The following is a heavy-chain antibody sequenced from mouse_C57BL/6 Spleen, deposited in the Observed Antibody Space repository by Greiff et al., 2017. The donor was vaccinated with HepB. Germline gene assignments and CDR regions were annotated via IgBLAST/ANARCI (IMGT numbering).Heavy chain of an antibody. Sequence: EVKLQESEGGLVQPGSSMKLSCTASGFTFSDYYMAWVRQVPEKGLEWVANINYDGSSTYYLDSLKSRFIISRDNAKNILYLQMSSLKSEDTATYYCARDPYFDVWGTGTTVTVSS. V-gene: IGHV5-16*01. J-gene: IGHJ1*03. CDR2: INYDGSST. CDR1: GFTFSDYY. CDR3: ARDPYFDV.